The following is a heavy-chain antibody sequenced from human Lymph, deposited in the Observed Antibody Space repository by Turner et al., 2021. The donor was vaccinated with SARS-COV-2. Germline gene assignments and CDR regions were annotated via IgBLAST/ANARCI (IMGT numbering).Heavy chain of an antibody. V-gene: IGHV3-43*02. CDR2: MSGDGGGT. CDR1: VFTFDDYA. J-gene: IGHJ4*02. CDR3: AKDPGYCSGGSCYSRTYFDF. Sequence: EVQLVESGGGVVQLGGSVSLSCAASVFTFDDYAMHWVRQAPGKGLERVSLMSGDGGGTYYADSVKGRFTSSRDNSKNSLSLQMNSLRAEDTALYYCAKDPGYCSGGSCYSRTYFDFWGQGTLVTVSA. D-gene: IGHD2-15*01.